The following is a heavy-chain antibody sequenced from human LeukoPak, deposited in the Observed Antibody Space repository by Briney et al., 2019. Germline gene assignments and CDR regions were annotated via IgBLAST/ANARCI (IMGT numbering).Heavy chain of an antibody. CDR1: GGSISSGGYS. V-gene: IGHV4-30-2*01. CDR2: IYHSGST. J-gene: IGHJ5*02. Sequence: PSQTLSLTCAVSGGSISSGGYSWNWIRQPPGKGLEWIGYIYHSGSTYYNPSLKSRVTISVDRSKNQFSLKLSSVTAADTAVYYCARAPLYGRSPLGWFDPWGQGTLVTVSS. D-gene: IGHD4-17*01. CDR3: ARAPLYGRSPLGWFDP.